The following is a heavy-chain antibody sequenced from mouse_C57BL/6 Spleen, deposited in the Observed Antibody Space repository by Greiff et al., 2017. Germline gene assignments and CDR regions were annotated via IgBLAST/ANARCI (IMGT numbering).Heavy chain of an antibody. Sequence: VQLQQSGPELVKPGASVKISCKASGYAFSSSWMNWVKQRPGKGLEWIGRLYPGDGDTNYNGKFKGKATLTADKSSSTAYMQLSSLTSEDSAVYFWAREGVYYAMDYWGQGTSVTVSS. V-gene: IGHV1-82*01. CDR3: AREGVYYAMDY. CDR1: GYAFSSSW. CDR2: LYPGDGDT. J-gene: IGHJ4*01.